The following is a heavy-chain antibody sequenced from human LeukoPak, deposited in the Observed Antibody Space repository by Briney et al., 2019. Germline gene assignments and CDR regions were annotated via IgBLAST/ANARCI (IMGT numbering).Heavy chain of an antibody. V-gene: IGHV3-11*01. CDR1: GFTFSDYY. D-gene: IGHD7-27*01. CDR2: ITNRGTVM. J-gene: IGHJ4*02. CDR3: TRGHWGLDY. Sequence: GGSLRLSCVASGFTFSDYYMTWIRQAPGKGLEWVSYITNRGTVMQYADSVKGRFTISRDSAGNSLYLQMNSLKAEDTAVYYCTRGHWGLDYWGQGTLVTVSS.